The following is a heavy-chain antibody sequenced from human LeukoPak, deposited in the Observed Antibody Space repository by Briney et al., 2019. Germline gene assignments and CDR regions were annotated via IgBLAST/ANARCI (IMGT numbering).Heavy chain of an antibody. Sequence: GGSLRLSCAASGFTFRTYAMSWVRQAPGKGLEWVSAISGSGGSTYYADSVKGRFTISRDNSRNTLYLQMNSLRAEDTAVYYCAIEVPAAGFDYWGQGTLVTVSS. J-gene: IGHJ4*02. CDR2: ISGSGGST. D-gene: IGHD2-2*01. V-gene: IGHV3-23*01. CDR1: GFTFRTYA. CDR3: AIEVPAAGFDY.